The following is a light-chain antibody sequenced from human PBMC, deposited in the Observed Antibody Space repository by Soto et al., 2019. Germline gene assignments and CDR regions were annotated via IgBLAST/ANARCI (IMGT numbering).Light chain of an antibody. Sequence: ETVMSQSAATLSVSPGETATLSCRTSQGLNRYLAWYQQKLGQAPRVLIYGASTRATGIPARFSGSGSGTEFILTISSLQSEDFAVYYCHEYNTWPWTFGQGTKVDIK. CDR3: HEYNTWPWT. V-gene: IGKV3-15*01. CDR2: GAS. J-gene: IGKJ1*01. CDR1: QGLNRY.